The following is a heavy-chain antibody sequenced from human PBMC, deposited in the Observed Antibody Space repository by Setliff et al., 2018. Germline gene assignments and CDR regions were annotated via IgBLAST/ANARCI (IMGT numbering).Heavy chain of an antibody. J-gene: IGHJ6*03. Sequence: ASVKVSCKASVYTFTTYAISWMRQAPGQGLEYMGWINTNTGNPSYAQGFTGRFVFSLDTSVSTAYLQISSLKAEDTAVYYCARASRFGTIRYRGDYYMDVWGKGTTVTVSS. CDR1: VYTFTTYA. V-gene: IGHV7-4-1*02. D-gene: IGHD3-10*01. CDR2: INTNTGNP. CDR3: ARASRFGTIRYRGDYYMDV.